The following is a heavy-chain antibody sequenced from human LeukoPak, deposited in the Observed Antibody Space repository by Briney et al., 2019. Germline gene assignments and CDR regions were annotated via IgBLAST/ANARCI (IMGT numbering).Heavy chain of an antibody. J-gene: IGHJ4*02. Sequence: GSLRLSCAASGFTFSSYWMSWIRQPPGKGLEWIGEINHSGSTNYNPSLKSRVTISVDTSKNQFSLKLSSVTAADTAVYYCARRLSNSYYYGSGSYYYFDYWGQGTLVTVSS. CDR3: ARRLSNSYYYGSGSYYYFDY. D-gene: IGHD3-10*01. V-gene: IGHV4-34*01. CDR1: GFTFSSYW. CDR2: INHSGST.